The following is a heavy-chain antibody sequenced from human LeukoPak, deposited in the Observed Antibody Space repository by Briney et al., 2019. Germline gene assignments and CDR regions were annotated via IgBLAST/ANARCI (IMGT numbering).Heavy chain of an antibody. V-gene: IGHV3-30*18. CDR3: AKGLGERATIALDF. CDR2: ISYDGSNK. Sequence: GGSLRLSCAASGFTFSSYGMHWVRQAPGKGLEWVAVISYDGSNKYYVDSVKGRFTISRDNSKNTQYLQMNSLRVEDTAVYYCAKGLGERATIALDFWGQGTLVTVSS. D-gene: IGHD5-24*01. CDR1: GFTFSSYG. J-gene: IGHJ4*02.